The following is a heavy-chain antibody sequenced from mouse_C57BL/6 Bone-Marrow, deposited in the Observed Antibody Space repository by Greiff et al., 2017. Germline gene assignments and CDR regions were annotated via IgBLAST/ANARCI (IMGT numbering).Heavy chain of an antibody. CDR2: ISSGGSYT. CDR3: ARHGSDGYFP. CDR1: GFTFSSYG. V-gene: IGHV5-6*01. Sequence: EVQVVESGGDLVKPGGSLKLSCAASGFTFSSYGMSWVRRTPDKRLEWVATISSGGSYTYYPDSVKGRFTISRDNDKNTLYLQMSSLKSEDTAIYYCARHGSDGYFPWGQGTLVTVSA. J-gene: IGHJ3*01. D-gene: IGHD2-3*01.